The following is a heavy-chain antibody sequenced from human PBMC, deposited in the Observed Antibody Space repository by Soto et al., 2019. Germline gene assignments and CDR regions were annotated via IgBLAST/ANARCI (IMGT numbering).Heavy chain of an antibody. CDR1: GFSLSTSGVG. D-gene: IGHD2-2*01. Sequence: SGPTLVNPTQTLTLTCTFSGFSLSTSGVGVGWIRQPPGKALEWLALIYWDDDKRYSPSLKSRLTITKDTSKNQVVLTMTNMDPVDTATYYCAHSRVQYQLPYYYYYYYYMDVWGKGTTVNVSS. J-gene: IGHJ6*03. CDR2: IYWDDDK. CDR3: AHSRVQYQLPYYYYYYYYMDV. V-gene: IGHV2-5*02.